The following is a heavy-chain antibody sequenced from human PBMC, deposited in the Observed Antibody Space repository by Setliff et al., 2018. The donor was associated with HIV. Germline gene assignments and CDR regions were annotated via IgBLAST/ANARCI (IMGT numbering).Heavy chain of an antibody. V-gene: IGHV4-39*07. CDR2: IYHSGNT. Sequence: PSETLSLTCTVSGGSISNSSYYWSWIRQPPGKGREWIGSIYHSGNTHYNRSLTSRDTISQDTSKNQFSLELTSVTAADTAVYHCARVGWDYCDSSGVGEFDYWGQGTLVTVSS. CDR1: GGSISNSSYY. D-gene: IGHD3-22*01. CDR3: ARVGWDYCDSSGVGEFDY. J-gene: IGHJ4*02.